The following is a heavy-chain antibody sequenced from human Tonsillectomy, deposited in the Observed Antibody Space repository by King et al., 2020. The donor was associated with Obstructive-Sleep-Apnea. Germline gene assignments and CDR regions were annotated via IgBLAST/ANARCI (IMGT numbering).Heavy chain of an antibody. J-gene: IGHJ4*02. D-gene: IGHD2-2*01. CDR2: INPNSGGT. CDR3: AMDCSSSSCYDRGPEARDY. V-gene: IGHV1-2*02. CDR1: GYTFNGYY. Sequence: VQLVESGAEVKKPGASVKVSCKASGYTFNGYYMHWVRQAPGQGLEWMGWINPNSGGTSYAQRFQGRVTMTRDTSISTAYMELSRLRSDDTAVYYCAMDCSSSSCYDRGPEARDYWGQGTLVTVSS.